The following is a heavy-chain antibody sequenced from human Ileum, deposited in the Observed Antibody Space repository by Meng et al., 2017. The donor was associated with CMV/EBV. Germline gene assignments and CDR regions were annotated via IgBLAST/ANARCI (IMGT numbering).Heavy chain of an antibody. CDR2: INTGKVDT. Sequence: SCKASGYNFTNYAIPWVRQAPGQRIEWMGWINTGKVDTKYSLKFQATVTFTRDTSANTAYVEVSSLRSEDTAIYYCARIKLGAHFDSWGQGTLVTVSS. D-gene: IGHD4-17*01. V-gene: IGHV1-3*04. CDR1: GYNFTNYA. J-gene: IGHJ4*02. CDR3: ARIKLGAHFDS.